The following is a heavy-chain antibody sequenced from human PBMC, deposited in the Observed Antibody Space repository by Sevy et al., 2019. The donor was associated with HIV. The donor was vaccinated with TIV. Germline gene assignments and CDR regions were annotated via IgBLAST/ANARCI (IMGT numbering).Heavy chain of an antibody. J-gene: IGHJ6*02. V-gene: IGHV3-53*01. D-gene: IGHD6-13*01. CDR1: GFTVTNNY. CDR2: SYSDDSR. Sequence: GGSQRLSCAASGFTVTNNYISWVRQAPGKGLDWVALSYSDDSRYFADSVRGRFTISRDSLKNTLYLQMNSLRAEDTAVYYCARLHPHIAAARAMDVWGQGTTVTVSS. CDR3: ARLHPHIAAARAMDV.